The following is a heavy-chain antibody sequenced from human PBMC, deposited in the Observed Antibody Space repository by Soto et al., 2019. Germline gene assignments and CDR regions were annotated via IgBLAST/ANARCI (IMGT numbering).Heavy chain of an antibody. CDR1: GGTFSSYA. D-gene: IGHD3-9*01. V-gene: IGHV1-69*13. Sequence: RASVKVSCKASGGTFSSYAISWVRQAPGQGLEWMGGIIPIFGTANYAQKFQGRVTITADESTSTAYMELSSLRSEDTAVYYCARARESLTGYTYNWFDPWGQGTLVTVSS. CDR2: IIPIFGTA. CDR3: ARARESLTGYTYNWFDP. J-gene: IGHJ5*02.